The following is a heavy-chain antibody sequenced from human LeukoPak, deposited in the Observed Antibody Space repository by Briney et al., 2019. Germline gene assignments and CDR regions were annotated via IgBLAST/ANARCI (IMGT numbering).Heavy chain of an antibody. CDR3: ATDTYSSSSGTD. CDR1: GYTLTELS. V-gene: IGHV1-24*01. CDR2: FDPEDGET. J-gene: IGHJ4*02. D-gene: IGHD6-6*01. Sequence: ASVKVSCKVSGYTLTELSMHWVRQAPGKGLEWMGGFDPEDGETIYAQKFQGRVTMTGDTSTDTAYMELSSLRSEDTAVYYCATDTYSSSSGTDWGQGTLVTVSS.